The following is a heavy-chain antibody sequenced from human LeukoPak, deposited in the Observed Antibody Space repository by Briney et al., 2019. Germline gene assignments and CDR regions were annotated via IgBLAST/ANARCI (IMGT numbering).Heavy chain of an antibody. J-gene: IGHJ4*02. D-gene: IGHD6-19*01. CDR1: GFTFSRYW. CDR3: ARDDGSGWYGY. CDR2: INSDGSST. Sequence: GGSLRISCAASGFTFSRYWMHWVRQAPGKGLVWVSRINSDGSSTSYADSVKGRFTISRDNAKNTLYLQMNSLRAEDTAVYYCARDDGSGWYGYWGQGTLVTVSS. V-gene: IGHV3-74*01.